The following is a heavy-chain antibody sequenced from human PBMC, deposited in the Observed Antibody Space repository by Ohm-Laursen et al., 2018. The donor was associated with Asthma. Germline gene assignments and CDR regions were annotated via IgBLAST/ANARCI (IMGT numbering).Heavy chain of an antibody. Sequence: SLRLSCAASGLPFSNFWMSWVRQAPGKGLEWVANIYPDGGEKYYVDSVDGRFTISRGNAKNSLYLQMNSLRAEDTAVYYCARGINCGGDCYAPFDYWGQGTLVTVSS. CDR3: ARGINCGGDCYAPFDY. CDR1: GLPFSNFW. J-gene: IGHJ4*02. CDR2: IYPDGGEK. D-gene: IGHD2-21*01. V-gene: IGHV3-7*05.